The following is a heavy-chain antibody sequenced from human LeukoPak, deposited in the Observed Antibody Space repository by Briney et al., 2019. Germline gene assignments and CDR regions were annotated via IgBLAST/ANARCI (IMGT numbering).Heavy chain of an antibody. J-gene: IGHJ4*02. CDR1: GFTFSSSA. Sequence: PGGSLRLSCAASGFTFSSSAMSWVRQAPGKGLEWVAAISYDGSNKYYADSVKGRFTVSRDNSKNTLYLQMNSLRAEDTAVYYCARGDVDTAMVSRYWGQGTLVTVSS. D-gene: IGHD5-18*01. CDR3: ARGDVDTAMVSRY. CDR2: ISYDGSNK. V-gene: IGHV3-30*04.